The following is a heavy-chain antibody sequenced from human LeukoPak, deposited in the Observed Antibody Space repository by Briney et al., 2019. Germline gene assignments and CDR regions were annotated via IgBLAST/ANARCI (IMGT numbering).Heavy chain of an antibody. Sequence: ASVKVSCKASGYTFTGYYMHWVRQAPGQGLEWMGWINPNSGGTNYAQKFQGRVTMTRDTTISAAYMELSRLRSDGTAVYYCAREIDYDYIWGSYRIDAFDIWGQGTMVTVSS. J-gene: IGHJ3*02. CDR1: GYTFTGYY. D-gene: IGHD3-16*02. CDR3: AREIDYDYIWGSYRIDAFDI. V-gene: IGHV1-2*02. CDR2: INPNSGGT.